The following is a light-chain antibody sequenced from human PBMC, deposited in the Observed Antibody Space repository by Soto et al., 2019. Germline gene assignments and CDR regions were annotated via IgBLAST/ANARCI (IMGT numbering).Light chain of an antibody. CDR1: RNVSIY. Sequence: EIPLTQSPSSLAASGGDRLTLTCPASRNVSIYLNWYQHKQGKGPTLLIHATSNLQIGVPSRFSGSGSGTEFTLTISSLEPEDFGTYYCQQSYKMPSFGQGTRLEI. V-gene: IGKV1-39*01. CDR2: ATS. J-gene: IGKJ5*01. CDR3: QQSYKMPS.